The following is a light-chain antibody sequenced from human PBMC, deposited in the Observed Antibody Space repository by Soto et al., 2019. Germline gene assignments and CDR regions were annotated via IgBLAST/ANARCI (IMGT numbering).Light chain of an antibody. CDR1: QSVSNNY. CDR2: GAS. J-gene: IGKJ1*01. V-gene: IGKV3-20*01. Sequence: ERVMTQSPATLSVSPGERATLSCRPSQSVSNNYLAWYQQTPGQAPRLLIYGASNRATGIPDRFSGSGSGTDFTLTISRLEPEDFAVYYCQQYGSSGTFGQGTKVDIK. CDR3: QQYGSSGT.